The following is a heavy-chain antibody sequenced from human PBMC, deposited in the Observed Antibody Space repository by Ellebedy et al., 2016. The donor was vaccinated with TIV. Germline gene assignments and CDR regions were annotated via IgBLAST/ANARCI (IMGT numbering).Heavy chain of an antibody. CDR2: ISSSSSYI. Sequence: GESLKISXAASGFTFSSYSMNWVRQAPGKGLEWVSSISSSSSYIYYADSVKGRFTISRDNAKNSLYLQMNSLRAEDTAVYYCARDIGGLWFGPFDYWGQGTLVTVSS. J-gene: IGHJ4*02. D-gene: IGHD3-10*01. CDR1: GFTFSSYS. CDR3: ARDIGGLWFGPFDY. V-gene: IGHV3-21*01.